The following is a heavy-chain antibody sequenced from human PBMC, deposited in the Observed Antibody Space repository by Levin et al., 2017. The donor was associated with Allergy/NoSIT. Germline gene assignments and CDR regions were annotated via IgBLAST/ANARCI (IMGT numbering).Heavy chain of an antibody. CDR2: IYPGDSDT. D-gene: IGHD6-19*01. V-gene: IGHV5-51*01. Sequence: GESLKISCKGSGYSFTSYWIGWVRQMPGKGLEWMGIIYPGDSDTRYSPSFQGQVTISADKSISTAYLQWSSLKASDTAMYYCARLRDIAVAGNQRSSWYFDLWGRGTLVTVSS. J-gene: IGHJ2*01. CDR3: ARLRDIAVAGNQRSSWYFDL. CDR1: GYSFTSYW.